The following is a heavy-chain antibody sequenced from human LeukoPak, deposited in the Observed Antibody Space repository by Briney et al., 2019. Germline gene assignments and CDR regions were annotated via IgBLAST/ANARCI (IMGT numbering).Heavy chain of an antibody. V-gene: IGHV4-59*01. J-gene: IGHJ4*02. CDR1: GGSISSYY. CDR3: ARGRRVRELSSTH. Sequence: SETLSLTCTVSGGSISSYYWSWIRQPPGKGLEWIGYIYYSGSTNYNPSLKSRVTISVDTSKNQFSLKLSSVTAADTAVYYCARGRRVRELSSTHWGQGTLVIVSS. CDR2: IYYSGST. D-gene: IGHD3-16*02.